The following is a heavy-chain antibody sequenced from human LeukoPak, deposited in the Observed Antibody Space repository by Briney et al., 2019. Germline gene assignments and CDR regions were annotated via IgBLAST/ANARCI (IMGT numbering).Heavy chain of an antibody. J-gene: IGHJ4*02. CDR3: AREWQYQFDY. CDR1: GGSISSGGYY. D-gene: IGHD4-11*01. V-gene: IGHV4-39*07. Sequence: SETLSLTCTFSGGSISSGGYYWSWIRQPPGKGLEWIGSIYYSGSTYYNPSLKSRVSISVDTSKNQFSLKVTSVTAADTAVYYCAREWQYQFDYWGQGSLVTVSS. CDR2: IYYSGST.